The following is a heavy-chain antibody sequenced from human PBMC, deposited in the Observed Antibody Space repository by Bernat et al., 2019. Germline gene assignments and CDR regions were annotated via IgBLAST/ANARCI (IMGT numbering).Heavy chain of an antibody. D-gene: IGHD3-22*01. CDR3: ARDRDSGCAFDI. CDR2: ILSDGGTT. J-gene: IGHJ3*02. Sequence: EVQLVESGGGLVQPGGSLRLSCAASGFTFSTYRMHWVRQAPGKGLEWVSSILSDGGTTWYANSVKGRFTISRDNSKNTLYLQMGSLRADDTAVYYCARDRDSGCAFDIWGQGTVVTVSS. V-gene: IGHV3-64*01. CDR1: GFTFSTYR.